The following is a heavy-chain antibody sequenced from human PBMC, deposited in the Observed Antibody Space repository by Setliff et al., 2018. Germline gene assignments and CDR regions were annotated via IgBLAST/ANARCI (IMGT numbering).Heavy chain of an antibody. CDR1: GGSISSYY. CDR3: AREHGYSYGQTYYYYGMDV. Sequence: NPSETLSLTCTVSGGSISSYYWSWIRQPPGRGLEWIGYIYYSGSTNYNPSLKSRVTISVDTSKNQFSLKLSSVTAADTAVYYCAREHGYSYGQTYYYYGMDVWGQGTTVTVSS. D-gene: IGHD5-18*01. CDR2: IYYSGST. V-gene: IGHV4-59*01. J-gene: IGHJ6*02.